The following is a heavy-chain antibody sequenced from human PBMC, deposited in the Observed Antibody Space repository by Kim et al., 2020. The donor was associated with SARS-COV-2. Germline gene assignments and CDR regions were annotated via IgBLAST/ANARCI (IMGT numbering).Heavy chain of an antibody. J-gene: IGHJ4*02. CDR3: AREPSSSGWYFDY. Sequence: PVKVSCKASGGTFSTYAISWVRQAPGQGLEWMGRIIPILGIANYAQKFQGRVTITADKSTSTAYMELSSLRSEDTAVYYCAREPSSSGWYFDYWGQGTL. CDR2: IIPILGIA. V-gene: IGHV1-69*04. CDR1: GGTFSTYA. D-gene: IGHD6-19*01.